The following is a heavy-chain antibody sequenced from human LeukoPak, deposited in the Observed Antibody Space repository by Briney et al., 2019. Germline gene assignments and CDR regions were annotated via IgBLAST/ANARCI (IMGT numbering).Heavy chain of an antibody. D-gene: IGHD2-15*01. V-gene: IGHV5-51*01. CDR3: ASSYCSGGSCYPEYFDY. Sequence: GESLKISCKGSGYSFTSYWIGWVRQMPGKGLECMGIIYPGDSDTRYSPSFQGQVTISADKSISTAYLQWSSLKASDTAMYYCASSYCSGGSCYPEYFDYWGQGTLVTVSS. J-gene: IGHJ4*02. CDR2: IYPGDSDT. CDR1: GYSFTSYW.